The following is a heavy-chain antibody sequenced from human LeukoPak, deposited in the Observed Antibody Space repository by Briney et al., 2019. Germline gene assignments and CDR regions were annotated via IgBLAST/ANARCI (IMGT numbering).Heavy chain of an antibody. Sequence: GGSLRLSCAASGFTFSSYSMNWVRQAPGKGLEWVSYISSSSSTIYYADSVEGRFTISRDNAKNSLYLQMNSLRDEDTAVYYCAREAIFGVVRQYFFDCWGQGTLVTVSS. V-gene: IGHV3-48*02. CDR2: ISSSSSTI. CDR1: GFTFSSYS. CDR3: AREAIFGVVRQYFFDC. J-gene: IGHJ4*02. D-gene: IGHD3-3*01.